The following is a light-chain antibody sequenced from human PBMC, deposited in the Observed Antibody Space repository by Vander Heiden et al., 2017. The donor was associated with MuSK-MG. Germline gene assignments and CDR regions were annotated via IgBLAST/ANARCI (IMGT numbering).Light chain of an antibody. J-gene: IGLJ2*01. CDR1: SSDVGGYNY. CDR2: DVS. V-gene: IGLV2-14*04. CDR3: SSYTSSSAVV. Sequence: SGSPGQSITISCTGTSSDVGGYNYVSWYQQHPGKAPKLMIYDVSNRPSGVSNRFSGSKSGNTASLTISGRQAEDEADYYCSSYTSSSAVVFGGGTKLTVL.